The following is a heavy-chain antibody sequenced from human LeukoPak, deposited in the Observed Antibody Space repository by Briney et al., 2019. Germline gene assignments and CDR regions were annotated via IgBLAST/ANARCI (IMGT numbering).Heavy chain of an antibody. D-gene: IGHD6-19*01. V-gene: IGHV3-7*03. CDR1: GFTFSSYW. CDR2: IKQVGSEK. Sequence: GGSLRLSCAASGFTFSSYWMSWVRQPPGKGLEWVANIKQVGSEKYYVDSVKGRFTTSRDNAKHSLYLQMNSLRAEDTAVYYCSRGWSRIDYWGQGTLVTVSS. CDR3: SRGWSRIDY. J-gene: IGHJ4*02.